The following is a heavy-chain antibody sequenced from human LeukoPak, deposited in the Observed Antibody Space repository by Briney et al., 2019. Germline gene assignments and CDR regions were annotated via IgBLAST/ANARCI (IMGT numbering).Heavy chain of an antibody. J-gene: IGHJ4*02. Sequence: PGGSLRLSCAASGFTFTSYSMNWVRQAPGKGLEWVSFVSSTSTYIYYADSVKGRFTISRDNAKNSLYLQMNSLRAEDTAVYYCAREYYDSSGYRHFDYWGQGTLVTVSS. CDR3: AREYYDSSGYRHFDY. V-gene: IGHV3-21*01. D-gene: IGHD3-22*01. CDR1: GFTFTSYS. CDR2: VSSTSTYI.